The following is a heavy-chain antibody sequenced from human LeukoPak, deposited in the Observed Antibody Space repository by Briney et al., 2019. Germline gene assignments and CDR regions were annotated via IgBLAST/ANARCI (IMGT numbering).Heavy chain of an antibody. Sequence: ASVKVSCKASGYTFTSFYIHWVRQAPGLELEWMGVVNPSGGSTSYAQKFQGRVNMTRDTSTSTVYMELSSLTSEDTAVYYCARSGSRSGWYPAHVDYWGQGTLVTVSS. CDR3: ARSGSRSGWYPAHVDY. V-gene: IGHV1-46*01. CDR2: VNPSGGST. CDR1: GYTFTSFY. D-gene: IGHD6-19*01. J-gene: IGHJ4*02.